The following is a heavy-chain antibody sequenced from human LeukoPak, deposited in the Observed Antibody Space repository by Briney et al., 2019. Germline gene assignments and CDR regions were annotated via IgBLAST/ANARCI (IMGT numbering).Heavy chain of an antibody. Sequence: PSETLSLTCTVSGGSISSHYWSWIRQPPGKGLEWIGYIYYSGSTNYNPSLKSRVTISVDTSKNQFSLKLSSVTAADTAVYYCARAVGDCSGGSCYSELDYWGQGALVTVSS. CDR1: GGSISSHY. J-gene: IGHJ4*02. CDR2: IYYSGST. D-gene: IGHD2-15*01. V-gene: IGHV4-59*11. CDR3: ARAVGDCSGGSCYSELDY.